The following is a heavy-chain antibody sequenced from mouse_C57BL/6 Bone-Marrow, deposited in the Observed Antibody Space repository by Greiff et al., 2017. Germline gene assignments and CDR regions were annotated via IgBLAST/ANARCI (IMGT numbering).Heavy chain of an antibody. CDR1: GYTFTDYY. J-gene: IGHJ2*01. Sequence: QVQLQQSGAELVRPGASVKLSCKASGYTFTDYYINWVKQRPGQGLAWIARIYPGSGNTYYNEKFKGKATLTAEKSSSTAYMQLSSLTSEDSAVYFCARYHYYGSSYYWGQGTTLTVSS. CDR2: IYPGSGNT. D-gene: IGHD1-1*01. V-gene: IGHV1-76*01. CDR3: ARYHYYGSSYY.